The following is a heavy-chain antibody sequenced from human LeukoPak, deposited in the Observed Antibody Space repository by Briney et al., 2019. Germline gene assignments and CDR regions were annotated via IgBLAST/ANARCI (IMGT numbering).Heavy chain of an antibody. D-gene: IGHD3-3*01. CDR2: ISGSGGST. J-gene: IGHJ5*02. CDR1: GFTFSSYA. Sequence: GGSLRLSCAASGFTFSSYAMSWVRQAPGKGLEWVSAISGSGGSTYYADSVKGRFTISRDNSKNTLYLQMNSLRAEDTAVYYCAKVLRRFLEWSPLWFDPWGQGTLVTVSS. V-gene: IGHV3-23*01. CDR3: AKVLRRFLEWSPLWFDP.